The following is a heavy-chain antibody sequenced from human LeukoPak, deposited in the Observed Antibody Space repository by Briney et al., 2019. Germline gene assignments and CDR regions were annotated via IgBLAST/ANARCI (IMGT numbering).Heavy chain of an antibody. D-gene: IGHD2-21*01. V-gene: IGHV3-30*03. CDR3: ARGPLGAVVIAILDA. CDR1: GFSFSSHG. Sequence: GGFLRLSCAASGFSFSSHGMHWVRQTPGKGLEWVAVISYDGSNQYYVDSVKGRFTVSRDNSMNMMYLQMNSLRGEDTAVYYCARGPLGAVVIAILDAWGQGTVVTVSS. CDR2: ISYDGSNQ. J-gene: IGHJ1*01.